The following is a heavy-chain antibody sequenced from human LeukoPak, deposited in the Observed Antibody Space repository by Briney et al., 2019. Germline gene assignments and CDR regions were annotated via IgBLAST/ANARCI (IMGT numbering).Heavy chain of an antibody. D-gene: IGHD3-10*01. V-gene: IGHV3-21*01. CDR1: GFTFSSYS. J-gene: IGHJ3*02. CDR3: ARGSGYYGSAPYI. CDR2: ISSSSSYI. Sequence: PGGSLRLSCAASGFTFSSYSMNWVRQAPGKGLEWASSISSSSSYIYYAGSVKGRFTISRDNAKNSLYLQMNSLRAEDTAVYYCARGSGYYGSAPYIWGQGTMVTVSS.